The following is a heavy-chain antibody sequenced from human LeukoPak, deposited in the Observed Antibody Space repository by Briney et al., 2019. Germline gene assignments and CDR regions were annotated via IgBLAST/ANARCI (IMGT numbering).Heavy chain of an antibody. D-gene: IGHD3-10*01. Sequence: PSQTLYLTCDASGGSISSGGYSWSWLRPPPGQGLEWFGYLYHSGSTYYKPSLKSRVTISVDRSKNQFSRKLSSVTAADTAVYYCARASLSMVRGYYFDYWGQGTLVTVAS. J-gene: IGHJ4*02. CDR1: GGSISSGGYS. CDR3: ARASLSMVRGYYFDY. CDR2: LYHSGST. V-gene: IGHV4-30-2*01.